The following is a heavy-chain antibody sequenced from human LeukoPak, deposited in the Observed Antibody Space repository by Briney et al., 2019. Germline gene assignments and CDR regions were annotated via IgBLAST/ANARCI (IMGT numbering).Heavy chain of an antibody. D-gene: IGHD1-26*01. V-gene: IGHV1-18*01. Sequence: ASVKVSCKASGYTFTSYGISWVRQAPGQGLEWMGWITPYNGNTNYAQKLQGRVTLTTDTSTSTAYMELRSLRSDDTAVYYCATGLYSGSYYVRAFDIWGQGTMVTVSS. CDR3: ATGLYSGSYYVRAFDI. CDR1: GYTFTSYG. CDR2: ITPYNGNT. J-gene: IGHJ3*02.